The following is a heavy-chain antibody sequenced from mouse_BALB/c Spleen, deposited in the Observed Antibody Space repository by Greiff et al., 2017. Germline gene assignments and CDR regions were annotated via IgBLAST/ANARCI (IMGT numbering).Heavy chain of an antibody. V-gene: IGHV1-7*01. D-gene: IGHD2-14*01. J-gene: IGHJ3*01. CDR2: INPSTGYT. Sequence: QVQLQQSGAELAKPGASVKMSCKASGYTFTSYWMHWVKQRPGQGLEWIGYINPSTGYTEYNQKFKDKATLTADKSSSTAYMQLSSLTSEDSAVYYCAAYYRTWFAYWGQGTLVTVSA. CDR3: AAYYRTWFAY. CDR1: GYTFTSYW.